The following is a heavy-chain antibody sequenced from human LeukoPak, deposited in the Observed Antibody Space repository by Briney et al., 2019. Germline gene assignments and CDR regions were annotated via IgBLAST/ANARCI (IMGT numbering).Heavy chain of an antibody. CDR2: ISGSGGST. J-gene: IGHJ3*02. Sequence: GGSLRLSCAASGFSFSAYPMSWVRQAPGKGLEWVSAISGSGGSTYYADSVKGRFTISRDNSKNTLYLQMNSLRAEDTAVYYCANSWGGRYFDPTVYAFDIWGQGTMVTVSS. D-gene: IGHD3-9*01. V-gene: IGHV3-23*01. CDR1: GFSFSAYP. CDR3: ANSWGGRYFDPTVYAFDI.